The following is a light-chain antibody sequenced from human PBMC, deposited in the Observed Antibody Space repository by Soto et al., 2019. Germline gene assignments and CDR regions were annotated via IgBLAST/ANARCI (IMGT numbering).Light chain of an antibody. J-gene: IGLJ2*01. Sequence: QLVLTQPPSVSGAPGRRVTISCTGSSSNIGAGYDVFWYQQLPGTAPKLLIYGNSNRPSGVPDRFSGSKSGTSASLAITGLQAEDEAGYYCQCYDSSLSGVIFGGGTKGTVL. V-gene: IGLV1-40*01. CDR2: GNS. CDR3: QCYDSSLSGVI. CDR1: SSNIGAGYD.